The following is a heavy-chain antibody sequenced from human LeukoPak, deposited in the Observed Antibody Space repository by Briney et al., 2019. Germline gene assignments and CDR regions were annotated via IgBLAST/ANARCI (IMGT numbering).Heavy chain of an antibody. J-gene: IGHJ4*02. Sequence: GGSLRLSCAASGFTFSSYSMNWVRQAPGKGLEWVSSISSSSSYIYYADSVKGRFTISRDNAKNSLYLQMNSLTTEDTALYYCATERHKYFDYWGQGTLVTVSS. CDR3: ATERHKYFDY. CDR1: GFTFSSYS. V-gene: IGHV3-21*04. CDR2: ISSSSSYI.